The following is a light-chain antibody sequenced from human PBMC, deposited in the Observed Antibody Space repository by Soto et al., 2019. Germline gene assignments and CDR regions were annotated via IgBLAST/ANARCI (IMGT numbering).Light chain of an antibody. CDR2: GAS. Sequence: EIVMTQSPATLSVSPGERATLSCRASQSVSSNLAWYQQKPGQAPRLLIYGASTRATSIPARFSGSGSGTEFSLTTSSLQSEDFAGYYCQQYNNWPLFGQGTKLEIK. V-gene: IGKV3-15*01. CDR1: QSVSSN. CDR3: QQYNNWPL. J-gene: IGKJ2*01.